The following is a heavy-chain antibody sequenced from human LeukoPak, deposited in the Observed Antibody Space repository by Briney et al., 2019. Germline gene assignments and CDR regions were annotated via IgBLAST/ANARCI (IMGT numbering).Heavy chain of an antibody. CDR2: IYYSGST. V-gene: IGHV4-59*01. D-gene: IGHD6-13*01. J-gene: IGHJ1*01. CDR1: GGSISSYY. CDR3: ARYIAADGTGFFQH. Sequence: SETLSLTCTVSGGSISSYYWSWIRQPPGNGLEWIGYIYYSGSTNYNPSLKSRVTISVDTSKNQFSLKLSSVTAADTAVYYCARYIAADGTGFFQHWGQGTLVTVSS.